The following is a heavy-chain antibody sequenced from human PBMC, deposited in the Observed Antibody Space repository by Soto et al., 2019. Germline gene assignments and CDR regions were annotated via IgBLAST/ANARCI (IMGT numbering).Heavy chain of an antibody. CDR1: GFTFSGSA. D-gene: IGHD3-22*01. CDR3: TRGTEYYYDSSGLSTYYYYGMDV. V-gene: IGHV3-73*01. Sequence: GGSLRLSCAASGFTFSGSAMHWVRQASGKGLEWVGRIRSKANSYATAYAASVKGRFTISRDDSKNTAYLQMNSLKTEDTAVYYCTRGTEYYYDSSGLSTYYYYGMDVWGQGTTVTVSS. CDR2: IRSKANSYAT. J-gene: IGHJ6*02.